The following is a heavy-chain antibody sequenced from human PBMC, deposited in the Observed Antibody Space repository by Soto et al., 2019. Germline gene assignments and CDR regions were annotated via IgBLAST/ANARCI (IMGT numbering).Heavy chain of an antibody. V-gene: IGHV4-4*02. D-gene: IGHD1-26*01. CDR1: GGSISRSHW. Sequence: PSETLSLTCAVSGGSISRSHWWSWVRQFPGKGLEWIGEIHHSGSTNYNPSLKSRVIMSVDKSKNRFSLELTSVTGADTADYYCARDTNQWESPGHGMDVWGQGTTVTVSS. CDR3: ARDTNQWESPGHGMDV. J-gene: IGHJ6*02. CDR2: IHHSGST.